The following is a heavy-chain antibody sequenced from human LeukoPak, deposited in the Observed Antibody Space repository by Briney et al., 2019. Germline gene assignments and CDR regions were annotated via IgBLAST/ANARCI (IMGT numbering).Heavy chain of an antibody. CDR2: IYPGDSDT. Sequence: GESLKISCKGSGYSFTSYWIGWVRQMPGKGLEWMGIIYPGDSDTRYSPSFQGQVTISADKSISTAYLQWSSLKASDTAMYYCARSPNKEKYSSLAEGHYYYYMDVWGKGTTVTVSS. CDR3: ARSPNKEKYSSLAEGHYYYYMDV. CDR1: GYSFTSYW. V-gene: IGHV5-51*01. D-gene: IGHD6-6*01. J-gene: IGHJ6*03.